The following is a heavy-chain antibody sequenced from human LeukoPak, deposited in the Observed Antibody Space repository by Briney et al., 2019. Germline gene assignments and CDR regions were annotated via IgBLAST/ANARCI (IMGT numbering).Heavy chain of an antibody. J-gene: IGHJ4*02. D-gene: IGHD6-13*01. CDR2: INPNSGGT. V-gene: IGHV1-2*02. Sequence: ASVKVSCKASGYTFTGYYMHWVRQAPGQGLEWMGWINPNSGGTNYAQRFQGRVTMTRDTSISTAYMELSRLRSDDTAVYYCARVGRVQQLVSYFDYWGQGTLVTVSS. CDR1: GYTFTGYY. CDR3: ARVGRVQQLVSYFDY.